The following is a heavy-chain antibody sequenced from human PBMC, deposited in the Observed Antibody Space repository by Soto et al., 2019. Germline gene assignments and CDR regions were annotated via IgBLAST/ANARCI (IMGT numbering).Heavy chain of an antibody. J-gene: IGHJ4*02. D-gene: IGHD1-26*01. CDR3: AGSSDDGRDY. V-gene: IGHV3-21*01. CDR2: ISSSSSFI. CDR1: GFSLSDYS. Sequence: EVQLVESGGGLVKPGGSLRLSCAASGFSLSDYSMNWIRQAPGKGLEWVAPISSSSSFIHYAESMKGRFTISRDNAKNSLYLQMNSLLAEDTAVYYCAGSSDDGRDYWGQGTLVTVSS.